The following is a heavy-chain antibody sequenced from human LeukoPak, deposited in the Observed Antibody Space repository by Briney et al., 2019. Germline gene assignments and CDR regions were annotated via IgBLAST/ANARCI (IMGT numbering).Heavy chain of an antibody. J-gene: IGHJ4*02. Sequence: GGSLRLSCAASGFTFSSYAMSWVRQAPGKGLEWVSAISGSGGSTYYADSVKGRFTISRGNSKNTLYLQMNSLRAEDTAVYYCAKDAHDFWSGYYTFSYWGQGTLVTVSS. CDR1: GFTFSSYA. D-gene: IGHD3-3*01. V-gene: IGHV3-23*01. CDR2: ISGSGGST. CDR3: AKDAHDFWSGYYTFSY.